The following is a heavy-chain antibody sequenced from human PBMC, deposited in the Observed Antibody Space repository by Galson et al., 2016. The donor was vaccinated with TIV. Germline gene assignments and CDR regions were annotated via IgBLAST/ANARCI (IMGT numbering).Heavy chain of an antibody. CDR3: AKTGDGYSSSGFPIYFDH. CDR1: GFTFSNYA. V-gene: IGHV3-23*01. Sequence: SLRLSCAASGFTFSNYAMSWVRQAPGKGLEWVSVISGDGSTSYYADSVKGRFTISRDNSKNTLYLQINSLRDEDTAVYYCAKTGDGYSSSGFPIYFDHWGQGTLVTVSS. D-gene: IGHD6-13*01. CDR2: ISGDGSTS. J-gene: IGHJ4*02.